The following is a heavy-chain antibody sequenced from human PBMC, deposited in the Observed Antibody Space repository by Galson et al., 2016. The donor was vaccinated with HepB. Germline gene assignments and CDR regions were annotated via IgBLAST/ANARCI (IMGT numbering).Heavy chain of an antibody. CDR3: AKELRPPSGVILISYNMDV. Sequence: SLRLSCAASGFTFGNHGMHWVRQAPGKGLEWVAVISYGGSNKYYADSVNGRFTISRDNSKNRLYLQMNSLRPEDTAVYFCAKELRPPSGVILISYNMDVWGQGTTVTVSS. J-gene: IGHJ6*02. V-gene: IGHV3-30*18. D-gene: IGHD3-3*01. CDR1: GFTFGNHG. CDR2: ISYGGSNK.